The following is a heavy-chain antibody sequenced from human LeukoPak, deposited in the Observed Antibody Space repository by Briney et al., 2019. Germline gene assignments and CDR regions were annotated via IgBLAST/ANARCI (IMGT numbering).Heavy chain of an antibody. Sequence: TSSETLSLTCTVSGGSISSSSYYWGWIRQPPGKGLEWIGEINRSGDTNYNPSLKSRVTMSVDTSENQFSLSLSSVTAADTAVYYCARGGGEYDWGKYRPSYWFDLWGQGTLVSVSS. CDR2: INRSGDT. CDR3: ARGGGEYDWGKYRPSYWFDL. J-gene: IGHJ5*02. CDR1: GGSISSSSYY. D-gene: IGHD3-16*02. V-gene: IGHV4-39*07.